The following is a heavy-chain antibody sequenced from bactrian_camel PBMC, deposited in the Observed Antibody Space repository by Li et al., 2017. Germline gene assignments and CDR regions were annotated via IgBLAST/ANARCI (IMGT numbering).Heavy chain of an antibody. Sequence: HVQLVESGGGSVQAGGSLRLSCAASGYSLSNYYMGWFRQAPGKEREAVAAIVRGSHTDYHAAVKGRFTISQDTPKNTVYLQMNSLKPEDTAMYYCAAAEAGRGTWPDVDGYWGQGTQVTVS. D-gene: IGHD5*01. V-gene: IGHV3S53*01. J-gene: IGHJ6*01. CDR3: AAAEAGRGTWPDVDGY. CDR2: IVRGSHT. CDR1: GYSLSNYY.